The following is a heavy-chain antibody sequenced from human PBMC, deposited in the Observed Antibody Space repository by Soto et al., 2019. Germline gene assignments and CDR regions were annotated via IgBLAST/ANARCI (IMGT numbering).Heavy chain of an antibody. CDR1: GFTFSDYY. V-gene: IGHV3-11*06. D-gene: IGHD4-17*01. CDR3: ARGDYGDSNIDY. J-gene: IGHJ4*02. CDR2: ISSSSSYT. Sequence: PGGSLRLSCAASGFTFSDYYMSWIRQAPGKGLEWVSYISSSSSYTNYADSVKGRFTISRDNAKNSLYLQMNSLRAEDTAVYYCARGDYGDSNIDYWGQGTLVTVSS.